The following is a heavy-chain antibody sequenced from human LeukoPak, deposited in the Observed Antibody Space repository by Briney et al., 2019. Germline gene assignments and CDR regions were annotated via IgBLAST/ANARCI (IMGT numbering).Heavy chain of an antibody. CDR2: IKQDGSEK. J-gene: IGHJ6*03. D-gene: IGHD6-13*01. Sequence: PGGSLRLSCAASGFTLSSYWMSWVRQAPGKGLEWVANIKQDGSEKYYVDSVKGRFTISRDDAKNSLYLQMNSLRAEDTAVYYCARAISGYSSSWYDPWYYYYYMDVWGKGTTVTISS. CDR1: GFTLSSYW. V-gene: IGHV3-7*01. CDR3: ARAISGYSSSWYDPWYYYYYMDV.